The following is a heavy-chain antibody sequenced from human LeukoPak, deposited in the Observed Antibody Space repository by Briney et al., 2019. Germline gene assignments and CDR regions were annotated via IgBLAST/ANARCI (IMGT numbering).Heavy chain of an antibody. CDR1: GFTFSSYW. D-gene: IGHD1-1*01. CDR3: ARLTGTTGFDY. Sequence: TGGSLRLSCAASGFTFSSYWMSWVRQAPGKGLEWVANIKQDGSDKYYVDSVKGRFTISRDNAKNSLYLQLNSLRADDTAVYYCARLTGTTGFDYWGQGTLVTVSS. CDR2: IKQDGSDK. J-gene: IGHJ4*02. V-gene: IGHV3-7*01.